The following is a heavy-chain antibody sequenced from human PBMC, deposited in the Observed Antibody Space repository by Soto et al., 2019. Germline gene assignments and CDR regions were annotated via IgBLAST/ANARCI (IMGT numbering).Heavy chain of an antibody. J-gene: IGHJ6*02. CDR2: IKSKTDGGTT. Sequence: GGSLRLSCAASGVTFSNAWMSWVRQAPGKGLEWVGRIKSKTDGGTTDYAAPVKGGFTISRDDSKNTLYLQMNSLKTEDTAVYYCTTDEWFGEFVGMDVWGQGTTVTVSS. CDR3: TTDEWFGEFVGMDV. CDR1: GVTFSNAW. D-gene: IGHD3-10*01. V-gene: IGHV3-15*01.